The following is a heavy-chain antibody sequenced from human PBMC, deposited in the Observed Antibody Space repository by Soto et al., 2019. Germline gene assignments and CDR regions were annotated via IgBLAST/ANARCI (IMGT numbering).Heavy chain of an antibody. CDR2: MTGDGART. CDR1: GFTFSTYA. V-gene: IGHV3-23*01. CDR3: ANGKYYGDSAGSFQY. Sequence: GGSLRLSCAASGFTFSTYAMNWVRQAPGKGLEWVSSMTGDGARTNYADSVKGRFTISRDNSKNTLYLQMSGLRADDTAVYYCANGKYYGDSAGSFQYWGQGTLDPGSA. J-gene: IGHJ1*01. D-gene: IGHD4-17*01.